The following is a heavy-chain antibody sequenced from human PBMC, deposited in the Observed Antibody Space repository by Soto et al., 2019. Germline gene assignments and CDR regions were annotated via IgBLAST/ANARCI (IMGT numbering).Heavy chain of an antibody. D-gene: IGHD3-22*01. V-gene: IGHV4-4*07. CDR2: MYTSGST. Sequence: PWETLSLTCTVSGGSISNHFWTWIRQPAGKGLEWIGRMYTSGSTNYNPSLKSRVTMSVDTSKKQFSLKLSSVTAADTAVYYCARDRSGYYHFDNWGQGTLVTVSS. CDR3: ARDRSGYYHFDN. CDR1: GGSISNHF. J-gene: IGHJ4*02.